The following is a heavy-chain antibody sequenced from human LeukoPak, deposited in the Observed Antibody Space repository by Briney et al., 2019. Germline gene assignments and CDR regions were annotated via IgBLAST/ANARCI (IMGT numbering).Heavy chain of an antibody. CDR3: AKDARLAGYSYGEVDY. CDR1: GFTFSSYG. Sequence: PGRSLRLSCAASGFTFSSYGMHWVRQAPGKGLEWVAVISYDGSNEYYADSVKGRFTISRDNSKNTLYLQMNSLRAEDTAVYYCAKDARLAGYSYGEVDYWGQGTLVTVSS. D-gene: IGHD5-18*01. V-gene: IGHV3-30*18. CDR2: ISYDGSNE. J-gene: IGHJ4*02.